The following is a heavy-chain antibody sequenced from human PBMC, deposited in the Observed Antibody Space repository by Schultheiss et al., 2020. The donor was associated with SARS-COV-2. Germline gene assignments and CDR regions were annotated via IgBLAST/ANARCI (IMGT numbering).Heavy chain of an antibody. D-gene: IGHD2-15*01. CDR2: IWYDGSNK. J-gene: IGHJ6*02. CDR3: ARFPPLGYCGGGSCYGYHYYGMDV. CDR1: GFTFSNYG. V-gene: IGHV3-33*08. Sequence: GESLKISCAGSGFTFSNYGMHWVRQAPGKGLEWVAVIWYDGSNKYYADSVKGRFSISRDISRNTLYLQMHSLRVEDTAVYYCARFPPLGYCGGGSCYGYHYYGMDVWGQGTTVTVSS.